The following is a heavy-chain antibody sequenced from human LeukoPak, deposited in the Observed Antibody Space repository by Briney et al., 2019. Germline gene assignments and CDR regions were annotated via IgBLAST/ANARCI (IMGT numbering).Heavy chain of an antibody. Sequence: PGGSLRLSCAASGFTFSSYGMHWVRQAPGKGLEWVAFIRYDGSNKYYADSVKGRFTISRDNSKNTLYLQMNSLRAEDTAVYYCAKGGPAAILVAFDIWGQGTMVTVSS. CDR1: GFTFSSYG. J-gene: IGHJ3*02. CDR2: IRYDGSNK. D-gene: IGHD2-2*01. CDR3: AKGGPAAILVAFDI. V-gene: IGHV3-30*02.